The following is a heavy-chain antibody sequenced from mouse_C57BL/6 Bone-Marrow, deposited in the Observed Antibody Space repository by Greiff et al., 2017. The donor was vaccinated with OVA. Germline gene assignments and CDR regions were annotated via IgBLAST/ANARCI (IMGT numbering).Heavy chain of an antibody. CDR3: TSGHHGRYYFDY. V-gene: IGHV14-4*01. J-gene: IGHJ2*01. CDR1: GFNIKDDY. CDR2: IDPENGDT. Sequence: EVQLQQSGAELVRPGASVKLSCTASGFNIKDDYMHWVKQRPEQGLEWIGWIDPENGDTEYASKFQGKATITADTSSNTAYLQLSSLTSEDTAVYYCTSGHHGRYYFDYWGQGTTLTVSS.